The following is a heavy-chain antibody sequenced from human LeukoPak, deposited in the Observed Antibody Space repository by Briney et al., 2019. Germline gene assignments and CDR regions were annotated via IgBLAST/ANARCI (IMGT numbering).Heavy chain of an antibody. CDR3: ARMVSYYDSSGYRSAVANY. Sequence: SETLSLTCTVSGGSISSYHWSWIRQPPGKGREWIGDIYYSGSTNYNPSLKSRVTISVDTSKHQFSLKLSSVTAADTAVYYCARMVSYYDSSGYRSAVANYWGQGTLVTVFS. CDR1: GGSISSYH. V-gene: IGHV4-59*01. D-gene: IGHD3-22*01. CDR2: IYYSGST. J-gene: IGHJ4*02.